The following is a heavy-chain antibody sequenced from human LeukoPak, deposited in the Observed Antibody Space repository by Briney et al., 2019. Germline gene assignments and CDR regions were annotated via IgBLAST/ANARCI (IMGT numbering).Heavy chain of an antibody. V-gene: IGHV3-23*01. Sequence: GGSLRLSCAASGFTFSSYAMSWVRQAPGKGLEWVSAISGSGGSTYYADSVKGRFTISRDNAKNSLYLQMNSLRAEDTALYYCARVRGSHYYFDYWGQGTLVTVSS. CDR1: GFTFSSYA. CDR3: ARVRGSHYYFDY. D-gene: IGHD1-26*01. J-gene: IGHJ4*02. CDR2: ISGSGGST.